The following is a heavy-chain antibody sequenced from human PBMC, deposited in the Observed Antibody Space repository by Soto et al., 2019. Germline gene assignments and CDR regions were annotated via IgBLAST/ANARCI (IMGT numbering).Heavy chain of an antibody. Sequence: RVLRLSCTASGFTFGDYAMSWFRQAPGKGLEWVGFIRSKAYGGTTVYAASVKGRFTISRDDSKSIAYLQMNSLKTEDTAVYYCTTNYYDTSGYDNWFDPWGQGTLVTVS. D-gene: IGHD3-22*01. CDR2: IRSKAYGGTT. CDR1: GFTFGDYA. CDR3: TTNYYDTSGYDNWFDP. V-gene: IGHV3-49*03. J-gene: IGHJ5*02.